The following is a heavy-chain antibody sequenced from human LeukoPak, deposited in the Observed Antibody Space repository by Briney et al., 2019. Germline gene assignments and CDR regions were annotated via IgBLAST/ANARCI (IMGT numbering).Heavy chain of an antibody. CDR3: ARGAYCSSINCYGFDY. J-gene: IGHJ4*02. Sequence: SETLSLTCTVSGGSISSYYWSWIRQPPGKGLEWIGYIYYSGSTNYNPSLKSRVTISVDTSKNQFSLKLSSVTAADTAVYYCARGAYCSSINCYGFDYWGQGTQVTASS. CDR1: GGSISSYY. D-gene: IGHD2-2*01. CDR2: IYYSGST. V-gene: IGHV4-59*12.